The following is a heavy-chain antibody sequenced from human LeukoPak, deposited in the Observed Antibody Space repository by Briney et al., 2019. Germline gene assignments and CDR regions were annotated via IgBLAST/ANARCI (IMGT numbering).Heavy chain of an antibody. V-gene: IGHV3-30*18. J-gene: IGHJ4*02. Sequence: GGSLRLSCAASEFTFSTYGMHWGRQAPGKGLGRGAVISDEGSYKFYADSVKGRFTISRDNSKSTLYLQMNSLRAEDTAVYYCAKDRYSGLNTIDYWGQGTLVTVSS. CDR1: EFTFSTYG. D-gene: IGHD6-13*01. CDR3: AKDRYSGLNTIDY. CDR2: ISDEGSYK.